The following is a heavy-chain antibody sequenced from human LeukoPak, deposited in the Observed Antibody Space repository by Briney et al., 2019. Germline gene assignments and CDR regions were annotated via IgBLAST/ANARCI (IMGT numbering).Heavy chain of an antibody. CDR3: AKDHRYQLLYGESFDY. CDR1: GFTFSSYG. CDR2: IRYDGSNK. Sequence: GGSLRLSCAASGFTFSSYGMHWVRQAPGKGLEWVAFIRYDGSNKYYADSVKGRFTISRDNSKNTLYLQMNSLRAEDTAVYYCAKDHRYQLLYGESFDYWGQGTLVTVSP. J-gene: IGHJ4*02. D-gene: IGHD2-2*02. V-gene: IGHV3-30*02.